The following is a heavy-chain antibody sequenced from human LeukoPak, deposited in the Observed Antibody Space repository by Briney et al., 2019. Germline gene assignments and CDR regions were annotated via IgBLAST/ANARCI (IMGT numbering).Heavy chain of an antibody. CDR1: GFTVSSNY. CDR3: ARELREHGVFDI. Sequence: GGSLRLSCAASGFTVSSNYMSWVRQAPGKGLEWVSEIYSGGSTYYAASVKGRFSISRDNSKNTVYLQMNSLRAEDTAVYYCARELREHGVFDIWGQGTMVTVSS. J-gene: IGHJ3*02. D-gene: IGHD1-26*01. V-gene: IGHV3-53*01. CDR2: IYSGGST.